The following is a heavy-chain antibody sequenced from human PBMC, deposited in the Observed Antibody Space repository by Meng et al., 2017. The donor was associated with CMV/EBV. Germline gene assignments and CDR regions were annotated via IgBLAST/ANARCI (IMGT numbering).Heavy chain of an antibody. CDR2: ISGSGGNT. D-gene: IGHD2-2*01. CDR1: GFTFSSYD. CDR3: ARGPRAGGVVPLWGALWFDP. J-gene: IGHJ5*02. V-gene: IGHV3-23*01. Sequence: GESLKISCAASGFTFSSYDMSWVPQAPGKGLEWVSAISGSGGNTNYADSVKGRFTISRDNSKNTLYLQMNSLRAEDTAVYYCARGPRAGGVVPLWGALWFDPWGQGTLVTVSS.